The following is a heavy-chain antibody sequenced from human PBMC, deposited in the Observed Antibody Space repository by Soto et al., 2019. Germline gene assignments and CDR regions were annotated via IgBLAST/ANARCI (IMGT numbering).Heavy chain of an antibody. V-gene: IGHV3-9*02. CDR1: GFIADDYA. Sequence: EMQLVESWGGLVQPGRSLRLSCVGSGFIADDYAMHWVRQPPGKGLEWVSGISSNSETTNYADSVKGRFTISRDNAKNSLFLQMNSLRPEDTALYYCAKDMKWGGMTTIHYFDSWGQGTLVTVSS. D-gene: IGHD4-17*01. J-gene: IGHJ4*02. CDR2: ISSNSETT. CDR3: AKDMKWGGMTTIHYFDS.